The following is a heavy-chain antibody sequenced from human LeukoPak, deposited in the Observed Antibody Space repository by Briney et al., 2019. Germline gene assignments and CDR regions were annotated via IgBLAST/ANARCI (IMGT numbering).Heavy chain of an antibody. CDR3: AKDQDYGDYSFDY. Sequence: PGRSLRLSCAASGFTFSSYGMHWVRQAPGKGLEWVAVISYDGSNKYYADSVKGRFTISRDNSKNTLYLQMNSLRAEDTAVYYCAKDQDYGDYSFDYWGQRTLATVSS. J-gene: IGHJ4*02. CDR1: GFTFSSYG. D-gene: IGHD4-17*01. CDR2: ISYDGSNK. V-gene: IGHV3-30*18.